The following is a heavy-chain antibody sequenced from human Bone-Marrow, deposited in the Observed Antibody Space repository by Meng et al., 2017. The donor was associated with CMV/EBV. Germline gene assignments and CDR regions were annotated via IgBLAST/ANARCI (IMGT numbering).Heavy chain of an antibody. CDR2: INHSGSA. Sequence: SETLSLTCAVYGGSFSGYYWSWIRQPPGKGLEWIGEINHSGSANRKPSLKSRVTVSVDTSKNQFSLKMTSLTAADTAVYYCARAPDYGGYSGWRYFDYWGQGNLVTVSS. CDR3: ARAPDYGGYSGWRYFDY. J-gene: IGHJ4*02. CDR1: GGSFSGYY. V-gene: IGHV4-34*01. D-gene: IGHD5-18*01.